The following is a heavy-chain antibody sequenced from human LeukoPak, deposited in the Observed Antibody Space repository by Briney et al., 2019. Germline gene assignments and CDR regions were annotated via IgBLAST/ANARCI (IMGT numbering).Heavy chain of an antibody. Sequence: GGSLRLSCAASGFTFSSYGMHWVRQAPGKGLEWVALGRFTISRDNSKNTLYVQMNSLRGEDTAVYYCAKGGPRRDDQPTWGQGTLVTVSS. CDR3: AKGGPRRDDQPT. J-gene: IGHJ4*02. CDR1: GFTFSSYG. V-gene: IGHV3-30*02. D-gene: IGHD5-24*01.